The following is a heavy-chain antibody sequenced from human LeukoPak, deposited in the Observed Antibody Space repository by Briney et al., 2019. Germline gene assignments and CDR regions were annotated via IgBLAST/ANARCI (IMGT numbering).Heavy chain of an antibody. CDR3: ARDRSDTIFDY. Sequence: PSETLSLTCTVSGGSISSGSYYWTWIRQPAGKGPEWIGRVYTSGTTNYNPSLQSRVTISVDTSKNQFSLRLSSVTAADTAVYYCARDRSDTIFDYWGQGTLVTVSS. CDR1: GGSISSGSYY. CDR2: VYTSGTT. J-gene: IGHJ4*02. V-gene: IGHV4-61*02. D-gene: IGHD6-6*01.